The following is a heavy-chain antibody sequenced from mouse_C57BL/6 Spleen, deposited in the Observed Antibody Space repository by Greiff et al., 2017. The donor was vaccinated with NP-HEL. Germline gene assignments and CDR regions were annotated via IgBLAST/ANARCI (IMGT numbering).Heavy chain of an antibody. D-gene: IGHD2-3*01. CDR1: GYSITSGYY. Sequence: EVKVEESGPGLVKPSQSLSLTCSVTGYSITSGYYWNWIRQFPGNKLEWMGYISYDGSNNYNPSLKNRISITRDTSKNQFFLKLNSVTTEDTATYYCARGGGYDGYYFYAMDYWGQGTSVTVSS. J-gene: IGHJ4*01. CDR3: ARGGGYDGYYFYAMDY. V-gene: IGHV3-6*01. CDR2: ISYDGSN.